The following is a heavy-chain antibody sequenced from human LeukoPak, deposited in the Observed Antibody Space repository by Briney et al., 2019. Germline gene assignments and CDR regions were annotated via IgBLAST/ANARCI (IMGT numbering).Heavy chain of an antibody. J-gene: IGHJ4*02. V-gene: IGHV1-24*01. CDR3: ATVFGVVISRDY. Sequence: ASVKVSCKVSGYTLTELSMHWVRQAPGNGLEWMGGFDPEDGETIYAQKFQGRVTMTEDTSTDTAYMELSSLRSEDTAVYYCATVFGVVISRDYWGQGTLVTVSS. CDR2: FDPEDGET. D-gene: IGHD3-3*01. CDR1: GYTLTELS.